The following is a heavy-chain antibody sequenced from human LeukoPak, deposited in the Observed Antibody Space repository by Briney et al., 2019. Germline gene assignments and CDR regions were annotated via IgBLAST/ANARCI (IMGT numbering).Heavy chain of an antibody. J-gene: IGHJ4*02. CDR1: GFTFSSYW. Sequence: GGSLGLSCAASGFTFSSYWMSWVRQAPGKGLEWVANIKQDGSEKYYVDSVKGRFTISRDNAKNSLYLQMNSLRAEDTAVYYCARDPIAAAGTMDYWGQGTLVTVSS. D-gene: IGHD6-13*01. V-gene: IGHV3-7*01. CDR3: ARDPIAAAGTMDY. CDR2: IKQDGSEK.